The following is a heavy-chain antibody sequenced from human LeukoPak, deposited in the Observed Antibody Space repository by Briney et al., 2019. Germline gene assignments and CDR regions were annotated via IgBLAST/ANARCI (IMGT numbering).Heavy chain of an antibody. CDR2: RWYDGSKD. V-gene: IGHV3-33*01. CDR3: ARGSGYYLLFDY. J-gene: IGHJ4*02. D-gene: IGHD3-22*01. Sequence: GRSLRLSCVGSGFTFSSYGMHWVRQAPGKGLEWVAVRWYDGSKDHYIDSVKGRFTISRDNSKNTLYLQMNSLRAEDTAVYYCARGSGYYLLFDYWGQGTLVTVPS. CDR1: GFTFSSYG.